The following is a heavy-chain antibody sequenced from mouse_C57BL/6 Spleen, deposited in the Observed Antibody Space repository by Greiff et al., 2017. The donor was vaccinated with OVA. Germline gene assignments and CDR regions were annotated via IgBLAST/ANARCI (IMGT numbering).Heavy chain of an antibody. CDR1: GYTFTSYW. D-gene: IGHD1-1*01. V-gene: IGHV1-69*01. CDR3: ARGLYYYGSSVWYFDV. Sequence: QVQLQQPGAELVMPGASVKLSCKASGYTFTSYWMHWVKQRPGQGLEWFGEIDPSDSYTNYNQKFKGKSTLTVDKSSSTAYMQLSSLTSEDSAVYYCARGLYYYGSSVWYFDVWGTGTTVTVSS. CDR2: IDPSDSYT. J-gene: IGHJ1*03.